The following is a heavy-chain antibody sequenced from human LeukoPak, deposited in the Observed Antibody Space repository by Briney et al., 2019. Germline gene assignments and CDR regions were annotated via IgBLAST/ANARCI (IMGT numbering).Heavy chain of an antibody. V-gene: IGHV1-69*04. J-gene: IGHJ6*02. Sequence: ASVKVSCKASGGTFSSYAISWVRQAPGQGLEWMGRIIPILGIANYAQKFQGRVTITADKSTSTAYMELSSLRSEDTAVYYCARYYYGPGSYYPLDVWGQGTTVTVSS. CDR2: IIPILGIA. CDR1: GGTFSSYA. CDR3: ARYYYGPGSYYPLDV. D-gene: IGHD3-10*01.